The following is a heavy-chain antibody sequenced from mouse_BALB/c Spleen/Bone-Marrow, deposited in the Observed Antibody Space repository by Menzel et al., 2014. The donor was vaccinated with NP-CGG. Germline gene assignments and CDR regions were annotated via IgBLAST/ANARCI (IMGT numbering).Heavy chain of an antibody. V-gene: IGHV2-6-7*01. D-gene: IGHD2-1*01. CDR1: GFSLTGYG. CDR3: ARDGGNRAWFAY. Sequence: VQLQQSGPGLVSPPQSLSITCTVSGFSLTGYGVNWVRQPPGKGLEWLGMIWGDGSTDYNSALKSRLSISKDNSKSQVFLKMNSLQTDDTARYYCARDGGNRAWFAYWGQGTLVTVSA. CDR2: IWGDGST. J-gene: IGHJ3*01.